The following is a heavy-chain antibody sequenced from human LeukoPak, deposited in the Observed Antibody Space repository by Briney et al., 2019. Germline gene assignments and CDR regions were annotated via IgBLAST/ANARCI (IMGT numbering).Heavy chain of an antibody. J-gene: IGHJ4*02. CDR1: GGSVSRGSYY. D-gene: IGHD3-10*01. Sequence: PSETLSLTCTVSGGSVSRGSYYWSWIRQPPGKGLEWIGYISNTGSTNYSPSLKSRVIIAADTPKNQFSLMLRNVTAADTAVYYCARGRTGGIYWGQGILVTVSS. CDR2: ISNTGST. V-gene: IGHV4-61*01. CDR3: ARGRTGGIY.